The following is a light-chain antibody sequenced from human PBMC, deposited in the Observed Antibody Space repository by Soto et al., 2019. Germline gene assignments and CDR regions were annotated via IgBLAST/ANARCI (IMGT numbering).Light chain of an antibody. Sequence: DIVMTQTPLSLSVTPGQPASISCKSSQSLLHSDGKTYLYWYLLKPGQPPQLLIDEVSNRFSGVPDRFSGSGSWTDFTLKISRVEAEDVGVYYCMQTIQLPLYTFGQGTKLEIK. CDR2: EVS. J-gene: IGKJ2*01. V-gene: IGKV2D-29*01. CDR3: MQTIQLPLYT. CDR1: QSLLHSDGKTY.